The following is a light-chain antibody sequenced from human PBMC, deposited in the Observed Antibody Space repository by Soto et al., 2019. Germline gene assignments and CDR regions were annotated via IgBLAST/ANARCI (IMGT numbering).Light chain of an antibody. V-gene: IGKV1-39*01. Sequence: DIQMTQSPSSLSASVGDRVTITCRASQSISSYLNWYQQKPGKAPKLLIYAASSLQSGVPSRFSGSGSGTDFTLTISRLEPEDSAVYYCHQYGTSPWTFGQGTKVEI. CDR1: QSISSY. J-gene: IGKJ1*01. CDR3: HQYGTSPWT. CDR2: AAS.